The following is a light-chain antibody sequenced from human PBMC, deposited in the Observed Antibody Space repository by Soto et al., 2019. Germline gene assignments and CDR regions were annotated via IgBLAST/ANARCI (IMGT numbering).Light chain of an antibody. CDR2: DVT. CDR3: CSYAGTFTFV. Sequence: QSALTQPRSVSGSPGQSVTISCTGTSSDVGGYKYVSWYQQLPGKAPKLVIYDVTKRPSGVPDRFSASKSGNTASLTISGLQAEDEADYYCCSYAGTFTFVFGDGTKVTVL. V-gene: IGLV2-11*01. CDR1: SSDVGGYKY. J-gene: IGLJ1*01.